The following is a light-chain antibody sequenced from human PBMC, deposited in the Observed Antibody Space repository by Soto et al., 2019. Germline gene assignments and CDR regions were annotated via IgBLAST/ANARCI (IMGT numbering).Light chain of an antibody. CDR2: GAS. J-gene: IGKJ4*01. V-gene: IGKV3-15*01. Sequence: EIVMTQSPAPLSVSPGGRSTLSFRASQSVSSNLAWYQQKPGQAPRLLIYGASTRATGIPARFSGSGSGTEFTLTISSLQSEDFAVYYCQQYNNWPLTFGGGTKVDI. CDR3: QQYNNWPLT. CDR1: QSVSSN.